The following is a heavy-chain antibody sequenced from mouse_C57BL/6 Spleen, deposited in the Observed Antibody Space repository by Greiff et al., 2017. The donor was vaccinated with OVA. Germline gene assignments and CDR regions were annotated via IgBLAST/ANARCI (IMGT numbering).Heavy chain of an antibody. CDR1: GYTFTSYW. CDR3: ARDLITTEGFAY. V-gene: IGHV1-53*01. CDR2: INPSNGGT. J-gene: IGHJ3*01. D-gene: IGHD1-1*01. Sequence: QVQLQQSGTELVKPGASVKLSCKASGYTFTSYWMHWVKQRPGQGLELIGNINPSNGGTNYNEKFKSKATLTVDKSSSTAYMQLSSLTSEDSAVYYCARDLITTEGFAYWGQGTLVTVSA.